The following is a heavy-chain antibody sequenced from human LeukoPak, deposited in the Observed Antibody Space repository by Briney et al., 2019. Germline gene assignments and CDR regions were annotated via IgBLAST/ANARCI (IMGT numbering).Heavy chain of an antibody. CDR1: GGSISSGDYY. CDR2: IYYSGST. CDR3: ARGGVWDHFDY. D-gene: IGHD5/OR15-5a*01. V-gene: IGHV4-61*08. J-gene: IGHJ4*02. Sequence: SETLSLTCTVSGGSISSGDYYWSWIRQPPGKGLEWIGYIYYSGSTNYNPSLKSRVTISVDTSKNQFSLKLSSVTAADTAVYYCARGGVWDHFDYWGQGTLVTVSS.